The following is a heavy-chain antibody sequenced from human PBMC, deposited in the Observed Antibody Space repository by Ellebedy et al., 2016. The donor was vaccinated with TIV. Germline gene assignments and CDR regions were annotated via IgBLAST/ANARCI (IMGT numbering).Heavy chain of an antibody. V-gene: IGHV1-46*01. CDR3: ASEGGVYYFDY. Sequence: AASVKVSCKASGYTFTSDLIHWVRQAPGQGLEWMGIINPSGGGTGYAQKFQGRVTMTRDTSESTVYMELSSLRSEDTAVYYCASEGGVYYFDYWGQGALVTVSS. D-gene: IGHD1-26*01. CDR2: INPSGGGT. J-gene: IGHJ4*02. CDR1: GYTFTSDL.